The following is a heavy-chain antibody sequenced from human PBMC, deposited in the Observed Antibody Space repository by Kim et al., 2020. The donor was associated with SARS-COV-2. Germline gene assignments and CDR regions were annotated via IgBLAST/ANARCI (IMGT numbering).Heavy chain of an antibody. D-gene: IGHD3-22*01. J-gene: IGHJ6*02. CDR3: ARDYYDSSGYSNYGMDV. V-gene: IGHV3-30*15. Sequence: VNGRFTISRANSKNTLYLQMSSLRAEDTAVYYCARDYYDSSGYSNYGMDVWGQGTTVTVSS.